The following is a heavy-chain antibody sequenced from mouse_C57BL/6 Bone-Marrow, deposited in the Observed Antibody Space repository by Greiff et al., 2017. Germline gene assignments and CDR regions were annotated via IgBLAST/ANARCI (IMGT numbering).Heavy chain of an antibody. J-gene: IGHJ3*01. CDR2: IDPENGDT. V-gene: IGHV14-4*01. Sequence: VQLQQPGAELVRPGASVKLSCTASGYNFTDYYMPWVKQRPGQGLEWIGGIDPENGDTEYDTKFQGKATITVDTSSNTAYLQLSSLTSEDTAVFYCPRIAYWGQGTLVTVSA. CDR3: PRIAY. CDR1: GYNFTDYY.